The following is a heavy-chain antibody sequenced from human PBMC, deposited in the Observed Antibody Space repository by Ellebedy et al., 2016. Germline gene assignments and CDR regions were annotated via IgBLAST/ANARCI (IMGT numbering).Heavy chain of an antibody. CDR1: GGTFSSYA. Sequence: SVKVSCXASGGTFSSYAISWVRQAPGQGLEWMGRIIPILGIANYAQKFQGRVTITADKSTSTAYMELSSLRSEDTAVYYCARGGRYYDSTAYYYYGMDVWGQGTTVTVSS. V-gene: IGHV1-69*04. D-gene: IGHD3-22*01. CDR2: IIPILGIA. CDR3: ARGGRYYDSTAYYYYGMDV. J-gene: IGHJ6*02.